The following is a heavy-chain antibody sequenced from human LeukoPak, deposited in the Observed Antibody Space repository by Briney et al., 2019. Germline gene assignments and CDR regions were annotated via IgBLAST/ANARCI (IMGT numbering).Heavy chain of an antibody. J-gene: IGHJ4*02. CDR3: ARQGGYSSSWADY. CDR2: IYSGGST. Sequence: PGGSLRLSCAASGFTVSSNYMSWVRQAPGKGLEWVSVIYSGGSTYYADSVKGRFTISRDNSKNTLYLQMNSLRAEDTAVYYCARQGGYSSSWADYWGQGTLVTVSS. D-gene: IGHD6-13*01. CDR1: GFTVSSNY. V-gene: IGHV3-66*04.